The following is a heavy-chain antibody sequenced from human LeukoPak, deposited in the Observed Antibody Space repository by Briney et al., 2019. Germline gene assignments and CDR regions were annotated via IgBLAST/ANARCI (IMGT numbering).Heavy chain of an antibody. Sequence: GGSLRLSCAASGFTFSSYWMSWVRQAPGKGLEWVANIKQDGSEKYYVDSVKGRFTISRDNAKNSLYLQMNSLRAEDTAVYYCARDHNYVWGSYRYTFDYWSQGTLVTVSS. CDR1: GFTFSSYW. CDR2: IKQDGSEK. CDR3: ARDHNYVWGSYRYTFDY. J-gene: IGHJ4*02. D-gene: IGHD3-16*02. V-gene: IGHV3-7*01.